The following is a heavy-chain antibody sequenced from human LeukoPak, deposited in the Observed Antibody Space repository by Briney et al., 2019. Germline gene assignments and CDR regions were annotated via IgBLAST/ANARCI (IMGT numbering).Heavy chain of an antibody. Sequence: GGSLRLSCAASGFTFDDYAMHWVRQAPGKGLEWVSGISWNSGSIGYADSVKGRFTISRDNSKNTLYLQMNSLRAEDTAVYYCAKDTLSAFDIWGQGTMVTVSS. CDR3: AKDTLSAFDI. J-gene: IGHJ3*02. CDR1: GFTFDDYA. CDR2: ISWNSGSI. V-gene: IGHV3-9*01.